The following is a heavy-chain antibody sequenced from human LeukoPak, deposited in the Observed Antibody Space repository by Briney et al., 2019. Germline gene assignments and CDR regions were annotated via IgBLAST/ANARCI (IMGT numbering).Heavy chain of an antibody. CDR3: ARDPYTGTAYFDY. V-gene: IGHV3-23*01. J-gene: IGHJ4*02. CDR1: GFTFSSSA. D-gene: IGHD1-1*01. CDR2: ISGSGGST. Sequence: GGSLRLSCAASGFTFSSSAMSWVRQAPGKGLEWVSSISGSGGSTYYADSVKGRFTISRDNSKNTLYLQMNSLRAEDTAVYYCARDPYTGTAYFDYWGQGTLVTVSS.